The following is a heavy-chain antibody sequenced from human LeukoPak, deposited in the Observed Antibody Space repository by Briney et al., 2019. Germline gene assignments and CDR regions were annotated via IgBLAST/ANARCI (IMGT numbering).Heavy chain of an antibody. J-gene: IGHJ5*01. CDR1: GGSINNYY. V-gene: IGHV4-59*08. CDR3: ARYSGRFLWFDF. CDR2: IFYGGST. Sequence: PSETLSLTCTVSGGSINNYYWNWIRQPPGKGQEWIGYIFYGGSTNYNPSLNSRVTISVDTSKNQFSLKLSSVTAADTAVYYCARYSGRFLWFDFWGHGTLVTVSS. D-gene: IGHD1-26*01.